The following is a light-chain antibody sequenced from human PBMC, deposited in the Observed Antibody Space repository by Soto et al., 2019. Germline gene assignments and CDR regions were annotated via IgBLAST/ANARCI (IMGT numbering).Light chain of an antibody. CDR2: SNS. CDR3: GTWDNSLNGYV. Sequence: QSVLTQPPSVSGTPAQRVTISCSGSSSNIGSNKVNWYQQLPGTAPKLLIYSNSQRPSGVPDRFSGSKSGTSASLAISGLQSEDEADYYCGTWDNSLNGYVFGTGTKLTVL. CDR1: SSNIGSNK. V-gene: IGLV1-44*01. J-gene: IGLJ1*01.